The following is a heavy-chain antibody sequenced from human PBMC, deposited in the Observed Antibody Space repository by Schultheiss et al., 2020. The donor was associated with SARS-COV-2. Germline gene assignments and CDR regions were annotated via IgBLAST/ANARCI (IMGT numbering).Heavy chain of an antibody. D-gene: IGHD1-1*01. Sequence: GGSLRLSCAASGFTFSDYYMSWIRQAPGKGLEWVSYISSSSSYTNYADSVKGRFTISRDNAKNTVYLQMNSLRAEDTAVYYCVRETTGIVRSRYYSYMDVWGKGTTVTVSS. V-gene: IGHV3-11*06. CDR2: ISSSSSYT. CDR1: GFTFSDYY. CDR3: VRETTGIVRSRYYSYMDV. J-gene: IGHJ6*03.